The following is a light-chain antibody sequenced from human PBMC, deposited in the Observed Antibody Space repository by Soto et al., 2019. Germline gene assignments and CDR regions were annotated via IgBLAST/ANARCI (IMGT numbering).Light chain of an antibody. CDR1: SSDIGGYIY. V-gene: IGLV2-11*01. Sequence: QSALTQPASVSASPGQSITISCTGTSSDIGGYIYVSWYQHHPGKAPRLMIYEVSSRPSGVPDRFSGSKSGNTASLTISGLQAEDEADYYCCSYAGSYTFVVFGGGTKLTVL. CDR2: EVS. CDR3: CSYAGSYTFVV. J-gene: IGLJ2*01.